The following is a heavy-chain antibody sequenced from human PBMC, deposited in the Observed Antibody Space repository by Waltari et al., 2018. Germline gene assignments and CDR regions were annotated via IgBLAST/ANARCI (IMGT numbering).Heavy chain of an antibody. CDR1: DATFDSFA. CDR2: IIPIVGTA. D-gene: IGHD5-12*01. J-gene: IGHJ4*02. CDR3: ARPDGYNYADWAY. Sequence: VRLVQSGAEVTKLGSSGEVSCQASDATFDSFAINGVRQAPGQGLEWMGGIIPIVGTANYAQKFQVRVTITADESTSTAYMELSSLRAEDTAVYYCARPDGYNYADWAYWGQGTLVTVSS. V-gene: IGHV1-69*01.